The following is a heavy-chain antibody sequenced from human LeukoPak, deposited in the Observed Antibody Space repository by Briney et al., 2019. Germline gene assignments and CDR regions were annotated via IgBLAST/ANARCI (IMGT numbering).Heavy chain of an antibody. J-gene: IGHJ5*02. Sequence: GGSLGLSCAASGFTFSSYAMHWVRQAPGKGPEWVAVISYDGSNKYYADSVKGRFTISRGNSKNTLYLQMNSLRAEDTAVYYCARVVFGVEGFDPWGQGTLDTVSS. CDR3: ARVVFGVEGFDP. CDR1: GFTFSSYA. CDR2: ISYDGSNK. D-gene: IGHD3-3*01. V-gene: IGHV3-30*14.